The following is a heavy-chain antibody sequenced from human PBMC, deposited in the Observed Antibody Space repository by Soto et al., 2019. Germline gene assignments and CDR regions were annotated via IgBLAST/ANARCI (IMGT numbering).Heavy chain of an antibody. V-gene: IGHV4-39*01. D-gene: IGHD2-15*01. CDR1: GGSIYRSGYY. CDR3: GKVLVGATGHTDSDF. CDR2: IDYNGVT. J-gene: IGHJ4*02. Sequence: XETLSLTCTVSGGSIYRSGYYWGWIRQPPGRGLEWIGNIDYNGVTYSNPSLKSRVTISRDTSKNQFSLKLTPVTAADTALYYCGKVLVGATGHTDSDFWAPGTLATVSS.